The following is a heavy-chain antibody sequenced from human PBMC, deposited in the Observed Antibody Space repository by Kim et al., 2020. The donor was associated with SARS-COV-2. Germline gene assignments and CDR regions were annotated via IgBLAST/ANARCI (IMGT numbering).Heavy chain of an antibody. CDR3: TSPPDSSRLVGWFHP. Sequence: SETLSLTCSVSGASIISNFYNHWGWVRQPPGKGLEWIWSVHYTGSTFYNPSLKSRVTLSVNTSKNQFSLKLNSVTAADTAVYYGTSPPDSSRLVGWFHPWGQEPLVLVST. CDR2: VHYTGST. V-gene: IGHV4-39*07. D-gene: IGHD6-13*01. J-gene: IGHJ5*02. CDR1: GASIISNFYNH.